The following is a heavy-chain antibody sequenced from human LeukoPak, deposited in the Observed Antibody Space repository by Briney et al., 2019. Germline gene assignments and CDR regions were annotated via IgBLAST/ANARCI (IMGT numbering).Heavy chain of an antibody. Sequence: GRSLRLSCAASGFTFSNYAMHWVRQAPGKGLEWVSYISSSSSTIYYADSVKGRCTISRDNAKNSLYLQMNSLRAEDTAVYYCAIIYLIVGATTFDYWGQGTLVTVSS. V-gene: IGHV3-48*01. CDR1: GFTFSNYA. D-gene: IGHD1-26*01. CDR3: AIIYLIVGATTFDY. CDR2: ISSSSSTI. J-gene: IGHJ4*02.